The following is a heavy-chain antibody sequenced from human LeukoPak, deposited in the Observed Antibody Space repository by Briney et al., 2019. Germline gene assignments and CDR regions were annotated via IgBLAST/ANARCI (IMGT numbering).Heavy chain of an antibody. CDR1: GFTFSSYW. Sequence: PGGSLRLSCAASGFTFSSYWMSWVRQAPGKGLEWVANIKQDGSEKYYVDSVKGRFTISRDNAKNSLYLQMNSLRAENTAVYYCARDRAQLAAAGNNWFDPWGQGTLVTVSS. V-gene: IGHV3-7*01. J-gene: IGHJ5*02. CDR2: IKQDGSEK. CDR3: ARDRAQLAAAGNNWFDP. D-gene: IGHD6-13*01.